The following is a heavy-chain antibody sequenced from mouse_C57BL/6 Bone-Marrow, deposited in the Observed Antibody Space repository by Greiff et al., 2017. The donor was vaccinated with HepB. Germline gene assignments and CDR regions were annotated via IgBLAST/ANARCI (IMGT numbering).Heavy chain of an antibody. J-gene: IGHJ1*03. V-gene: IGHV1-82*01. D-gene: IGHD1-1*01. Sequence: QVQLQQSGPELVKPGASVKISCKASGYAFSSSWMNWVKQRPGKGLEWIGRSYPGDGDTNYNGKFKGKATLTADKSSSTAYMQFSGLTSEASAVYVCARRYYGSSYWYFDVWGTGTTVTVSS. CDR2: SYPGDGDT. CDR1: GYAFSSSW. CDR3: ARRYYGSSYWYFDV.